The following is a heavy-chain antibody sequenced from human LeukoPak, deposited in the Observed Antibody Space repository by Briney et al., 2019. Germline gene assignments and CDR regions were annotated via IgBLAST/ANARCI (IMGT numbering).Heavy chain of an antibody. V-gene: IGHV4-61*01. J-gene: IGHJ3*01. Sequence: SETLYLTCTVSGGSVRSDSYYWSWIRQSPGKGLEWIGYVYYSGSTNYNPSLKSRVTISVDTSKNQFSLKLRSVTAADTAVYYCVREAATDYYDSSGYYRQTEVFDAWGQGTMVTVSS. D-gene: IGHD3-22*01. CDR2: VYYSGST. CDR3: VREAATDYYDSSGYYRQTEVFDA. CDR1: GGSVRSDSYY.